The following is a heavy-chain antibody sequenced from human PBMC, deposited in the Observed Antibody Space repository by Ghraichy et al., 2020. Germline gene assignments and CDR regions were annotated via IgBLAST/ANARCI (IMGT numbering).Heavy chain of an antibody. CDR2: IYYSGST. J-gene: IGHJ4*02. Sequence: SETLSLTCTVSGGSISSGGYYWSWIRQHPGKGLEWIGYIYYSGSTYYNPSLKSRVTISVDTSKNQFSLKLSSVTAADTAVYYCARTLSSNDFWSGYWRGYYFDYWGQGTLVTVSS. V-gene: IGHV4-31*03. CDR1: GGSISSGGYY. CDR3: ARTLSSNDFWSGYWRGYYFDY. D-gene: IGHD3-3*01.